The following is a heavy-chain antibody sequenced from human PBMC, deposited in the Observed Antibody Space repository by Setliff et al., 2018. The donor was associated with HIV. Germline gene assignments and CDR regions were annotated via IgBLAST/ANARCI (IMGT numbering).Heavy chain of an antibody. V-gene: IGHV4-4*08. J-gene: IGHJ6*03. D-gene: IGHD5-18*01. CDR2: IYTSGST. CDR1: GDSISSSYY. Sequence: SETLSLTCTVSGDSISSSYYWTWIRQPPGKGLEWIGYIYTSGSTNYNPSLKNRVTISVDTSKNQFSLRLSSVTAADTAVYYCARSDTAMVKTYYYYYMDVWGKGTTVTVSS. CDR3: ARSDTAMVKTYYYYYMDV.